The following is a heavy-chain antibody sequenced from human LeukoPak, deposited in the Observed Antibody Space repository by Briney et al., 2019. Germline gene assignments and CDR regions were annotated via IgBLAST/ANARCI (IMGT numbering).Heavy chain of an antibody. CDR2: ISGSGGST. J-gene: IGHJ4*02. V-gene: IGHV3-23*01. CDR1: VFMFSTYA. D-gene: IGHD3-10*01. Sequence: GGSLRLSCAASVFMFSTYALTWVRQAPGKGLEWVSAISGSGGSTYYADSVKGRFTISRDNSKNTLYLEVISLTAEDTAVYYCAKDDAWLRFGEWSQGTLVTVSS. CDR3: AKDDAWLRFGE.